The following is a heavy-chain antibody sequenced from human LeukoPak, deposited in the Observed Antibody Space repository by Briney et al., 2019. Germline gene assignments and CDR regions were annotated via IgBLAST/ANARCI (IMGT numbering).Heavy chain of an antibody. CDR2: ISSSSGYK. V-gene: IGHV3-21*01. Sequence: GGSLRLSCAASGFSFSSLSMNWVRQAPGKGLEWVSSISSSSGYKYYADSMKGRFTVSRDNAKNSLYLQMNSLRVEDTAVYFCAREGLAAAGLDYWGQGTLVTVSS. CDR1: GFSFSSLS. D-gene: IGHD6-13*01. CDR3: AREGLAAAGLDY. J-gene: IGHJ4*02.